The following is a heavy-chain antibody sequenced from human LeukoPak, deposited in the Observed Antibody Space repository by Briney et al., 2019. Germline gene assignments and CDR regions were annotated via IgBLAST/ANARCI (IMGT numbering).Heavy chain of an antibody. CDR1: GGSISSYY. J-gene: IGHJ5*02. V-gene: IGHV4-59*01. Sequence: SETLSLTCTVSGGSISSYYWSWIRQPPGKGLEWIGYIYYSGNTNCNPSLKSRVSISVDTSKNQFSLKLSSVTAADTAVYYCARTRHWFDPWGQGTLVTVSS. CDR3: ARTRHWFDP. CDR2: IYYSGNT. D-gene: IGHD4-11*01.